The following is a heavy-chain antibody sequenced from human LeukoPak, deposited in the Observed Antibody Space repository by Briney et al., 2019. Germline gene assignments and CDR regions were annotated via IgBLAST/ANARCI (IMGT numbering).Heavy chain of an antibody. V-gene: IGHV3-48*04. J-gene: IGHJ4*02. CDR1: GFTFSGYS. Sequence: GGSLRLSCAASGFTFSGYSMNWVRQAPGKGLERVSYISNSGSTIDYADSVKGRFTISRDNAKNSLYLQMNSLRAEDTAVYYCSRLRGYSYGYADYWGQGTLVTVSS. CDR2: ISNSGSTI. D-gene: IGHD5-18*01. CDR3: SRLRGYSYGYADY.